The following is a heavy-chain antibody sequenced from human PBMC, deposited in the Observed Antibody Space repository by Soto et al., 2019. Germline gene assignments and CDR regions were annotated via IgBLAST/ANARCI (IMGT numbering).Heavy chain of an antibody. CDR2: IVVGSGNT. CDR3: AAWDYDFWSGYYPFDY. Sequence: SVKVSCKASGFTFTSSAVQWVRQARGQRLEWIGWIVVGSGNTNYAQKFQERVTITRDMSTSTAYIELSSLRSEDTAVYYCAAWDYDFWSGYYPFDYWGQGTLVTVSS. V-gene: IGHV1-58*01. J-gene: IGHJ4*02. CDR1: GFTFTSSA. D-gene: IGHD3-3*01.